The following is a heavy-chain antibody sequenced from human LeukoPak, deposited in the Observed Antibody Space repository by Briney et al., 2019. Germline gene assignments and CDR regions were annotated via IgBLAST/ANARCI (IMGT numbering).Heavy chain of an antibody. D-gene: IGHD3-16*01. CDR2: MSYDGSNK. CDR1: GFTFSNYA. CDR3: PRLGDSSP. Sequence: GGSLRLSCAASGFTFSNYAMHWVRQAPGKGLGWVAVMSYDGSNKYYTDSVKGRFTISGDNSKNTLYLQMNSLRAGDTAVYYCPRLGDSSPGGQGTRVTVP. J-gene: IGHJ4*02. V-gene: IGHV3-30*04.